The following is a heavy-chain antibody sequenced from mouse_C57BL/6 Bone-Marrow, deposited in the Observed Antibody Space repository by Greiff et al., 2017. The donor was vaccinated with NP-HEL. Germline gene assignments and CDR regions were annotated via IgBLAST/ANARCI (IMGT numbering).Heavy chain of an antibody. J-gene: IGHJ2*01. D-gene: IGHD2-4*01. Sequence: VQLQQSGTVLARPGASVKMSCKTSGYTFTSYWMHWVKQRPGQGLEWIGAIYPGNSDTSSNQKFKGKAKLTAVTSASTAYMELSSLTNEDSAVYYCTRSYYDPYYFDYWGQGTTLTVSS. CDR1: GYTFTSYW. CDR2: IYPGNSDT. V-gene: IGHV1-5*01. CDR3: TRSYYDPYYFDY.